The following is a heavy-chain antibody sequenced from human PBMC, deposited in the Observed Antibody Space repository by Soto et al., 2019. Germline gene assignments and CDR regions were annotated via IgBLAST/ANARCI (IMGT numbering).Heavy chain of an antibody. J-gene: IGHJ4*02. CDR1: GGSVSSGSYY. Sequence: PSETLSLTCTVSGGSVSSGSYYWSWIRQPPGKGLEWIGYIYYSGSTNYNPSLKSRVTISVDTAKNQFSLKLSSVTAADTAVYYCARADSYGSAFDYWGQGTLVTVSS. V-gene: IGHV4-61*01. CDR2: IYYSGST. D-gene: IGHD5-18*01. CDR3: ARADSYGSAFDY.